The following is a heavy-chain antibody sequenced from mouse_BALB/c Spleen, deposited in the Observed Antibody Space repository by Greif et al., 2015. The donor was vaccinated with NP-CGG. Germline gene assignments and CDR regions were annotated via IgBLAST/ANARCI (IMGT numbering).Heavy chain of an antibody. D-gene: IGHD2-3*01. Sequence: VQLQQSGAELVRSGASVKLSCTASGFNIKDYYMHWVKQRPEQGLEWIGWIDPENGDTEYAPKFQGKATMTADTSSNTAYLQLSSLTSEDTAVYYCTRTYDGYYNHFMDYWGQGTSVTVSS. CDR1: GFNIKDYY. CDR3: TRTYDGYYNHFMDY. CDR2: IDPENGDT. J-gene: IGHJ4*01. V-gene: IGHV14-4*02.